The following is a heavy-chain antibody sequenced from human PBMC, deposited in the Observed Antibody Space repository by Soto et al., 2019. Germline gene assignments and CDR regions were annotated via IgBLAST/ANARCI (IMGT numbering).Heavy chain of an antibody. J-gene: IGHJ5*01. Sequence: SETLSLTCAVSGGSISSGGYSWSWIRQPPGKGLEWIGYIYHSRSTYYNPSLKSRVTISVDTSKNQFSLKLTSVTAADTAVYYCARYYFDSCDYPTNLFDSWGQGTLVTVSS. CDR1: GGSISSGGYS. CDR2: IYHSRST. CDR3: ARYYFDSCDYPTNLFDS. D-gene: IGHD3-22*01. V-gene: IGHV4-30-2*01.